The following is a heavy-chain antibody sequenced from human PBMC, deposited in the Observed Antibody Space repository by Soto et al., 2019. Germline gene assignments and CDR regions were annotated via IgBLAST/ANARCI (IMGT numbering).Heavy chain of an antibody. CDR2: IYPGDSDT. Sequence: GESLKISCKGSGYSFTNYWIGWVRQMPGKGLEWMGIIYPGDSDTRYSPSFRGQVTISADKPISTAYLQWSSLKASDTAMYYCASTKASSGYYYVSAFDYWGQGTLVTVSS. D-gene: IGHD3-22*01. J-gene: IGHJ4*02. CDR1: GYSFTNYW. CDR3: ASTKASSGYYYVSAFDY. V-gene: IGHV5-51*04.